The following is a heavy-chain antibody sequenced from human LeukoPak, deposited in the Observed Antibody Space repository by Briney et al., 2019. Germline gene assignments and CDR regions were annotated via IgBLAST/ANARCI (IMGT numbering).Heavy chain of an antibody. V-gene: IGHV3-15*01. Sequence: SKTEGETKEYAASVKGRFTISRDDSRSRLYLQMNSLKTEDTDVYYCATGVVTGTSRWGQGTLVTVSS. CDR2: SKTEGETK. CDR3: ATGVVTGTSR. J-gene: IGHJ4*02. D-gene: IGHD1-1*01.